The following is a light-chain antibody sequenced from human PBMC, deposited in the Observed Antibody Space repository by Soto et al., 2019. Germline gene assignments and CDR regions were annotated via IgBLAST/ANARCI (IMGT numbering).Light chain of an antibody. Sequence: QSALTQPASVSGSPGQSITISCTGTSSDVGGYNYVSWYQQHPGKAPKLMIYDVSNRPSGVSDRFSGSKSVNTASLIISGLQAEDEADYYCSSYTGSSTRVVFGGGTKLTVL. V-gene: IGLV2-14*03. J-gene: IGLJ2*01. CDR2: DVS. CDR1: SSDVGGYNY. CDR3: SSYTGSSTRVV.